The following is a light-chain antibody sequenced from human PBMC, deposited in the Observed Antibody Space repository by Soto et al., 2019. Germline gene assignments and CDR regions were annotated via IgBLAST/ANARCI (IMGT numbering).Light chain of an antibody. CDR3: QQYNNWPLT. CDR1: ESVSNN. V-gene: IGKV3-15*01. CDR2: HAI. J-gene: IGKJ4*01. Sequence: EIVMTQSPATLSVSPGERVTLSCRASESVSNNVAWYQHKPGQAPRLLIYHAITRATGIPARFSRSGSGTELTLTISSLQSEDFAIYYCQQYNNWPLTFGGGTKVEI.